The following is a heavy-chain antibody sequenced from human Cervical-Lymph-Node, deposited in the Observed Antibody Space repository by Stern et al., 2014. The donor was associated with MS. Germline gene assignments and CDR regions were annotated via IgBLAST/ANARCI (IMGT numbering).Heavy chain of an antibody. J-gene: IGHJ5*02. Sequence: VQLVESGGGVVQPGGSLRLSCAASGFTFSDYGMHWIRQAPAKGLKWVALISYDGNHKYYVDSVKGRFTISRDNSKNTLFLQMKSLRPEDTAVYYCAKSSSYSGRYRHWFYPWGQGALVTVSS. D-gene: IGHD1-26*01. CDR2: ISYDGNHK. CDR3: AKSSSYSGRYRHWFYP. V-gene: IGHV3-30*18. CDR1: GFTFSDYG.